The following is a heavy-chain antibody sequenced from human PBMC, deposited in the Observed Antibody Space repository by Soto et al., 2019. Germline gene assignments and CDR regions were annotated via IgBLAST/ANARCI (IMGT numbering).Heavy chain of an antibody. CDR2: ISAYNGNT. J-gene: IGHJ5*02. V-gene: IGHV1-18*01. Sequence: VKVSCKASGYTFTSYGISWVRQAPGQGLEWMGWISAYNGNTNYAQKLQGRVTMTTDTSTSTAYMELRSLRSDDTAVYYCARDIVVVVAARYNWFDPWGQGTLVTVSS. D-gene: IGHD2-15*01. CDR3: ARDIVVVVAARYNWFDP. CDR1: GYTFTSYG.